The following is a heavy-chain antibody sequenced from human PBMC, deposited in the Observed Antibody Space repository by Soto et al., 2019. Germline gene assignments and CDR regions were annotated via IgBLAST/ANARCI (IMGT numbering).Heavy chain of an antibody. CDR2: IKHDGNER. J-gene: IGHJ4*02. CDR3: VRGPLDSSATF. D-gene: IGHD2-2*01. CDR1: GFTLSGYW. V-gene: IGHV3-7*01. Sequence: GGSLRLSCAASGFTLSGYWMSWVRQAPGKGLEWVATIKHDGNERHYVDSVKDRFTISRDNTKNSLNLQMNSLRVEDTAIYFCVRGPLDSSATFWGQGTRVTVSS.